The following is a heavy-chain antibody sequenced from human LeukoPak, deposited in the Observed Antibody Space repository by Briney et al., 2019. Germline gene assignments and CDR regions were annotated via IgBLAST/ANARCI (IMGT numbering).Heavy chain of an antibody. V-gene: IGHV1-2*02. CDR2: INPNSGGT. J-gene: IGHJ4*02. D-gene: IGHD6-19*01. CDR3: ARDRTGYSSGWEYNDY. Sequence: VGSVKVSCTASGYTFSGYYMHWVRQAPGQGLEWMGWINPNSGGTNYAQKFQGRVTVTRDTSISTAYIEVSRLRSDDTAVYCCARDRTGYSSGWEYNDYWGQGALVAVSS. CDR1: GYTFSGYY.